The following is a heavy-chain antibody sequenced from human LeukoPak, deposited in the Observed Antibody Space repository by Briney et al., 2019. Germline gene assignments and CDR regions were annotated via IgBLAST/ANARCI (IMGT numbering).Heavy chain of an antibody. D-gene: IGHD2-21*02. CDR2: ISPYTGNT. CDR3: ARVMMTVVSAHAFEI. CDR1: GFMFTRYT. J-gene: IGHJ3*02. V-gene: IGHV1-18*01. Sequence: VSVKVSCRASGFMFTRYTISWLRQAPGQGLEWVGWISPYTGNTNYAQKVQGRVTMTTDASTNSAYMELRSLRSDDTAMYYCARVMMTVVSAHAFEIWGLGTMVTVSS.